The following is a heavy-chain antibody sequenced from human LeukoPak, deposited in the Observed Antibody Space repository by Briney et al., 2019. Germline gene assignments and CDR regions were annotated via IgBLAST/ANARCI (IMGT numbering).Heavy chain of an antibody. V-gene: IGHV4-61*01. CDR1: GGSVSSGSYY. J-gene: IGHJ1*01. D-gene: IGHD3-22*01. CDR2: IYYSGST. CDR3: ARWGYYYDSSGYYPPEYFQH. Sequence: PSETLSLTCTVSGGSVSSGSYYWSWIRQPPGKGLEWIGYIYYSGSTNYNPSLKSRVTISVDTSKNQFSLKQSSVTAADTAVYYCARWGYYYDSSGYYPPEYFQHWGQGTLVTVSS.